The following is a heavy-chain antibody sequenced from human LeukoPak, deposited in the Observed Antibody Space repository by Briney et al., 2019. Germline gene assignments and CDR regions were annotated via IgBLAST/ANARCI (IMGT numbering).Heavy chain of an antibody. Sequence: GASVKVSCKASGGIFSSYAISWVRQAPGQGLEWMGGIIPIFGTANYAQKFQGRVTITTDESTSTAYMELSSLRSEDTAVYYCARQDTAMVTGNFYYYYYMDVWGKGTTVTVSS. CDR3: ARQDTAMVTGNFYYYYYMDV. J-gene: IGHJ6*03. CDR2: IIPIFGTA. D-gene: IGHD5-18*01. V-gene: IGHV1-69*05. CDR1: GGIFSSYA.